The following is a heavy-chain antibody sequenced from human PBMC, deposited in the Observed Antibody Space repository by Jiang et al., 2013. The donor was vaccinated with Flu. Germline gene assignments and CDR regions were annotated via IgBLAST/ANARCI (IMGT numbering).Heavy chain of an antibody. D-gene: IGHD4/OR15-4a*01. Sequence: LLKPSETLSLTCAVYGGSFNKFFWTWIRQSPGEGLEWIGHIDHTGTTTYNPSLKSRLSMSVDTSKNQFSLNVRSVTAADTAVYYCSRVYDFGDDYDYSNYYYHGMDVWGKGTTVTVSS. V-gene: IGHV4-34*01. CDR3: SRVYDFGDDYDYSNYYYHGMDV. CDR1: GGSFNKFF. J-gene: IGHJ6*04. CDR2: IDHTGTT.